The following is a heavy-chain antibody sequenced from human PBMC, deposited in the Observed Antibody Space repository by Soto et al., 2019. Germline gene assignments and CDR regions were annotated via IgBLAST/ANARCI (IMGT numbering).Heavy chain of an antibody. CDR3: AKVPPGGFLTFDY. Sequence: GGSLRLSCAASGFTFSSYWMSWVRQAPGKGLEWVANIKQDGSEKYYVDSVKGRFTISRDNSKNTLYLQMNSLRAEDTAVYYCAKVPPGGFLTFDYWGQGTLVTVPS. CDR1: GFTFSSYW. J-gene: IGHJ4*02. CDR2: IKQDGSEK. D-gene: IGHD3-10*01. V-gene: IGHV3-7*03.